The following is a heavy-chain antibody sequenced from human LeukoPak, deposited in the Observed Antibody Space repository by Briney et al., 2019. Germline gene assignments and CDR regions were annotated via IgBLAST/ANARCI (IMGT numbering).Heavy chain of an antibody. D-gene: IGHD3-16*02. Sequence: ASVKVSCKVSGYTVTELSIHWVRQAPGKGLEWMGGFDPEDDETIYAPKFQGRVTMTEDTSTDTAYMELSSLRSEDTAVYYCATEQPWGSFRYVFDYWGQGTLVTVSS. V-gene: IGHV1-24*01. CDR2: FDPEDDET. CDR1: GYTVTELS. CDR3: ATEQPWGSFRYVFDY. J-gene: IGHJ4*02.